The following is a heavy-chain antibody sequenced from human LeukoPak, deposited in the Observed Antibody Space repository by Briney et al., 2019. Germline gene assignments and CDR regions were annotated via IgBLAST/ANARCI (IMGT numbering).Heavy chain of an antibody. Sequence: GGSLRLSCAASGFTFSTYSMHWVRQAPGKGLEWVSSISSRNTYIYYTDSVKGRFTISRDNAKNSLYLQMNSLRAEDTAVYYCARDPPSGYGSGSYKFDYWGQGTLVTVSS. CDR2: ISSRNTYI. J-gene: IGHJ4*02. V-gene: IGHV3-21*04. CDR1: GFTFSTYS. CDR3: ARDPPSGYGSGSYKFDY. D-gene: IGHD3-10*01.